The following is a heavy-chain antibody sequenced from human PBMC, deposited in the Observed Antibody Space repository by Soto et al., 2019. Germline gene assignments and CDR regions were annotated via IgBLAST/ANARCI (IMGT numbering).Heavy chain of an antibody. V-gene: IGHV3-23*01. CDR3: AKNRGYDRGGRDV. Sequence: EVQLLESGGGLVQPGGSLRLSCAASGFTFSSYAMSWVRQAPGKGLEWVSAISGGGGTTHYADSVKGRFTISRDTSKNTLYLQLNSLRAEDTAVYYCAKNRGYDRGGRDVWGQGTTVTVSS. CDR1: GFTFSSYA. D-gene: IGHD5-12*01. J-gene: IGHJ6*02. CDR2: ISGGGGTT.